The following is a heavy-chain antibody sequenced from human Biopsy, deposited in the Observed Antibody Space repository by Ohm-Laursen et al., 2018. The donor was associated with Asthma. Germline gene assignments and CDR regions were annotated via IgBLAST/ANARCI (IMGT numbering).Heavy chain of an antibody. CDR3: AKDRVAGRSYYFDY. J-gene: IGHJ4*02. CDR2: ILFDGRKI. Sequence: SLRLSCTASGFTFSNYGMHWVRQAPGKGLEWVAQILFDGRKINYPDSVKGRFTISRDNSKNMVYLQMNSLRPEDTAVYYCAKDRVAGRSYYFDYWGQGSLVSVS. CDR1: GFTFSNYG. V-gene: IGHV3-30*18. D-gene: IGHD6-13*01.